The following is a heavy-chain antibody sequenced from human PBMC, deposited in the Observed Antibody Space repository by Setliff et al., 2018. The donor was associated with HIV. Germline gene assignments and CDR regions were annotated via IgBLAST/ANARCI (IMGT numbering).Heavy chain of an antibody. CDR1: GGSSSSSSFY. V-gene: IGHV4-39*01. J-gene: IGHJ3*02. D-gene: IGHD3-16*02. CDR2: IYRSGST. CDR3: ARHKDSDYVWGSYRPDGFDI. Sequence: PSETLSLTCTVSGGSSSSSSFYWGWIRQPPGKGLEWIGNIYRSGSTYYNPSLRSRVTISVDTSKNQFYLNPNSVTDADTALYYCARHKDSDYVWGSYRPDGFDIWGQGTTVTVSS.